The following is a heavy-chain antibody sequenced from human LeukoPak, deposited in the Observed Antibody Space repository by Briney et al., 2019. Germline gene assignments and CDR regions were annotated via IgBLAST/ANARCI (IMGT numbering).Heavy chain of an antibody. CDR1: GFSISSYY. CDR2: IYTSGST. J-gene: IGHJ4*02. Sequence: SETLSLTCTASGFSISSYYLSWIRQPAGKGLEWIGRIYTSGSTNYNPSLKSRVTISVDKSKNQFSLKLSSVTAADTAVYYCARVAVAGTVDYWGQGTLVTVSS. D-gene: IGHD6-19*01. V-gene: IGHV4-4*07. CDR3: ARVAVAGTVDY.